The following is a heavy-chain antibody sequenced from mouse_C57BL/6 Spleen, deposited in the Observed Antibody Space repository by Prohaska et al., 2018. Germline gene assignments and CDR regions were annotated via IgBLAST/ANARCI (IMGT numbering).Heavy chain of an antibody. CDR3: ARSGGQLRLRRAMDY. D-gene: IGHD3-2*02. J-gene: IGHJ4*01. Sequence: QVQLQQPGAELVMPGASVKLSCKASGYTFTSYWMHWVKQRPGQGLEWIGEFDPSDSYTNYNQKFKGKATVTVDKSSSTAYMQLSSLTSEDSAVYYCARSGGQLRLRRAMDYWGQGTSVTVSS. CDR2: FDPSDSYT. CDR1: GYTFTSYW. V-gene: IGHV1-69*01.